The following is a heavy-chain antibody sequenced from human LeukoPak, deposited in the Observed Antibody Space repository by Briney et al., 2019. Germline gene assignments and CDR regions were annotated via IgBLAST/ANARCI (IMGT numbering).Heavy chain of an antibody. Sequence: GGSLRLSCAASGFTFSSYAMNWVRQAPGKGLEWVSTISGSGGNTYYADSVKGRFTISRDNSKNTLYLQMNNLRAEDTAVYYCAKALPYGANSPGYWGRGTLVIVSS. CDR3: AKALPYGANSPGY. D-gene: IGHD4-23*01. CDR1: GFTFSSYA. CDR2: ISGSGGNT. J-gene: IGHJ4*02. V-gene: IGHV3-23*01.